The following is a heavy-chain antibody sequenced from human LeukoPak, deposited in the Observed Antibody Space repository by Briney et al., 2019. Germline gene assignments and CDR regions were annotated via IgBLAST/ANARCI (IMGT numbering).Heavy chain of an antibody. V-gene: IGHV3-13*01. CDR1: GFTFSSYD. CDR3: ARGIFGDFSRMDV. CDR2: IGVRGDT. D-gene: IGHD4-17*01. Sequence: GGSLRLSCVASGFTFSSYDMHWVRQGPGKGLEWVSAIGVRGDTYYPDSVKGRFTISRDNAKNSLYLQMNTLRAGDMAVYYCARGIFGDFSRMDVWGQGTTVTVSS. J-gene: IGHJ6*02.